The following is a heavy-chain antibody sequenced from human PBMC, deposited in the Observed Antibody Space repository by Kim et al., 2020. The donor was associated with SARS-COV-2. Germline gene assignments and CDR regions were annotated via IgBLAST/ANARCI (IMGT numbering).Heavy chain of an antibody. Sequence: SDGGTTYYADSLKDRFTISRDNSKNTMYLQMSSLRLEGTAVYYCVRGTGDWGQGTLVTVSS. J-gene: IGHJ4*02. V-gene: IGHV3-64*03. CDR3: VRGTGD. CDR2: SDGGTT. D-gene: IGHD3-16*01.